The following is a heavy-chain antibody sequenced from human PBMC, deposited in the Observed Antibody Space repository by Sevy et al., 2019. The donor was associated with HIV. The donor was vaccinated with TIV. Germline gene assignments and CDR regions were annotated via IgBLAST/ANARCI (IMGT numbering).Heavy chain of an antibody. CDR2: ISGISNYI. Sequence: GGSLRLSCAASVFTFSSYYMNWVRQAPGKGLEWVSSISGISNYIYYADSVKGRFTISRDNAKNSLYLQMNSLRAEDTAVYYCAKRLVSWDGMDVWGQGTTVTVSS. V-gene: IGHV3-21*01. D-gene: IGHD3-10*01. CDR3: AKRLVSWDGMDV. CDR1: VFTFSSYY. J-gene: IGHJ6*02.